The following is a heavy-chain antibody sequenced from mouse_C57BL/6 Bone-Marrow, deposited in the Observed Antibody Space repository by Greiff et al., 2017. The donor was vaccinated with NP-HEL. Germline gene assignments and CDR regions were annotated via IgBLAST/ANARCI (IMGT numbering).Heavy chain of an antibody. CDR1: GYTFTNYW. V-gene: IGHV1-53*01. Sequence: QVQLQQPGTELVKPGASVKLSCKASGYTFTNYWIHWLNQRPGQGLEWIGNVNPSNGGTNYNEKFKNKATLTVDKSSSTAYMHLSSLTSEDSAVYYCARDSGYAFDYWSQGTTLTVSS. J-gene: IGHJ2*01. CDR2: VNPSNGGT. CDR3: ARDSGYAFDY. D-gene: IGHD3-2*02.